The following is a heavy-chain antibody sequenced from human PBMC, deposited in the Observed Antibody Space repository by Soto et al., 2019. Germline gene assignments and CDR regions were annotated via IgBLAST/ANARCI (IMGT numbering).Heavy chain of an antibody. CDR3: AREGVDTAMVIYYYYGMDV. Sequence: QSQTLSLTCAISGDSVSSNSAAWNWIRQSPSRGLEWLGRTYYRSKWYNDYAVSVKSRITINPDTSKNQCSLQLNSVTPEDTAVYYCAREGVDTAMVIYYYYGMDVWGQGTTVTVSS. CDR1: GDSVSSNSAA. CDR2: TYYRSKWYN. J-gene: IGHJ6*02. V-gene: IGHV6-1*01. D-gene: IGHD5-18*01.